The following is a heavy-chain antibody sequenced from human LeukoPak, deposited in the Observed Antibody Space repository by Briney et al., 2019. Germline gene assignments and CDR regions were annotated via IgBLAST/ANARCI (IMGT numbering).Heavy chain of an antibody. J-gene: IGHJ4*02. D-gene: IGHD3-9*01. Sequence: GSLKVSCKASGYTFTNYYMHWVRQAPGQGLQWMGIIITSGGSTSYAQKFQGRLTMTRDKSTSTVYMELSSLRSEDTAVYYCARLRVSYSDILTGYSDYWGQGTLVTVSS. CDR1: GYTFTNYY. CDR3: ARLRVSYSDILTGYSDY. CDR2: IITSGGST. V-gene: IGHV1-46*01.